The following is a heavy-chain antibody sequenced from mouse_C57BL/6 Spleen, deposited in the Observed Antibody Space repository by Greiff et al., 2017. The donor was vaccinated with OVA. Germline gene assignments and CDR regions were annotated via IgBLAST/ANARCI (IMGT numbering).Heavy chain of an antibody. Sequence: QVQLQQPGAELVKPGASVKMSCTASGYTFTSYWITWVKQRPGQGLEWVGDIYPGSGSTNYTEKFKSKATLTVDTSSSTAYMQLSSLTSEDSAVYCCEKRDGYDWYFDVWGTGTTVTVSS. CDR3: EKRDGYDWYFDV. J-gene: IGHJ1*03. CDR2: IYPGSGST. D-gene: IGHD2-3*01. CDR1: GYTFTSYW. V-gene: IGHV1-55*01.